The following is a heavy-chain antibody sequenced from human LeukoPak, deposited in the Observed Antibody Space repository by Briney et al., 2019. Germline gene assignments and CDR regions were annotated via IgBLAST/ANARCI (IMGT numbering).Heavy chain of an antibody. J-gene: IGHJ4*02. V-gene: IGHV4-34*01. CDR3: ARGSSHFDK. Sequence: GSLRLSCAASGFTFSSYAMNWVRQAPGKGLEWIGEINRGDYNPSLKSRVTISVDTSKNQFSLKLTSVTAADTGVYYCARGSSHFDKWGQGTLVTVSS. CDR2: INRG. CDR1: GFTFSSYA.